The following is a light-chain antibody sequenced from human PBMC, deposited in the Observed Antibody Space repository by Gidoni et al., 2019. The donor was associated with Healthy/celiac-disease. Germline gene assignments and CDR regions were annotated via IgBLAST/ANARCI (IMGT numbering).Light chain of an antibody. CDR1: QSISSW. CDR2: KAS. J-gene: IGKJ1*01. Sequence: DIQMTQSPSTLSASVGDRVTITCRASQSISSWLAWYQHKPGKAPKLLIYKASNLESGFPSRFSGSGYETEFTLTISSLQPDDFATYYCQQYNSDSGTFGQGTKVEFK. CDR3: QQYNSDSGT. V-gene: IGKV1-5*03.